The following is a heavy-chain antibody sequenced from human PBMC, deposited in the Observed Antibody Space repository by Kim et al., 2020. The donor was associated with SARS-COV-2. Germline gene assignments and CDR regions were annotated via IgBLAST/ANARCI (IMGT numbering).Heavy chain of an antibody. V-gene: IGHV4-59*09. D-gene: IGHD3-10*01. CDR3: ARGSGSYSSNLDF. Sequence: YNPSCKSRLTLSVETSKNRFSLKGSSVTAADAAVYYCARGSGSYSSNLDFWGQGTLVTVSS. J-gene: IGHJ4*02.